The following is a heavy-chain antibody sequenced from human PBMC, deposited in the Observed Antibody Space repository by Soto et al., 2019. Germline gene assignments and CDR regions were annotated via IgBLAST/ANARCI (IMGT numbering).Heavy chain of an antibody. CDR1: GGTFSTYT. CDR2: IIAGNGNT. D-gene: IGHD3-10*01. Sequence: ASVKVSCKASGGTFSTYTITWVRQAPGQGLEWMGWIIAGNGNTKYSQKFQGRVTITRDTSASTAYMELNSLRAGDTAVYYCARELVTSDVQGSYRYYGMDVWGQGTTVTVSS. CDR3: ARELVTSDVQGSYRYYGMDV. V-gene: IGHV1-3*01. J-gene: IGHJ6*02.